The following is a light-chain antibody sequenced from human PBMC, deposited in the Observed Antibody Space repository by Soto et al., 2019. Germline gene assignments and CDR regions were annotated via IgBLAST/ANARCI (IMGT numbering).Light chain of an antibody. CDR3: QQYSDWPLT. Sequence: EIVMTQSPATLSVSPGERATLSCRASQSVRSNYLAWYQQKPGQAPRLLIYDASTRATGIPARFSGSGSGTEFTLTIRSLKSEDLAVYFCQQYSDWPLTFGPGTKVDI. CDR1: QSVRSN. CDR2: DAS. J-gene: IGKJ3*01. V-gene: IGKV3-15*01.